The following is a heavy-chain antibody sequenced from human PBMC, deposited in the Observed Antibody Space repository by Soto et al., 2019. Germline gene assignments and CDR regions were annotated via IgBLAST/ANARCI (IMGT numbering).Heavy chain of an antibody. J-gene: IGHJ4*02. CDR2: ISWNSGTI. V-gene: IGHV3-9*01. CDR3: AKDVGSYYYDTSAYHYDY. D-gene: IGHD3-22*01. Sequence: GGSLRLSCVASGFIFEDYAMNWVRQGPGKGLEWVSGISWNSGTIGYADAVKGRFTISRDNAKNSLHLQMNSLRAGDTALYYCAKDVGSYYYDTSAYHYDYWGRGTQATVSS. CDR1: GFIFEDYA.